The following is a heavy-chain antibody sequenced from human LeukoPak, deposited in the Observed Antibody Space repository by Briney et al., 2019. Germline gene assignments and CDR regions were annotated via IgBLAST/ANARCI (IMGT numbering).Heavy chain of an antibody. V-gene: IGHV4-59*01. CDR3: ARDYDSTGYYDF. Sequence: PSETLSLTCTVSGTSITTYYGSWIRQPPGKGLEWIGYIYYSGSTTYNPSLKSRATISVDSSKNQFSLKLSSVTAADTAVYYCARDYDSTGYYDFWGQGTLVTVSS. J-gene: IGHJ4*02. D-gene: IGHD3-22*01. CDR2: IYYSGST. CDR1: GTSITTYY.